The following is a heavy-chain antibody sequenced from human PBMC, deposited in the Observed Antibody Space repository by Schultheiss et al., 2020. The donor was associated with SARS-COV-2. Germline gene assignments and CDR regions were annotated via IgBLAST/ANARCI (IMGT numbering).Heavy chain of an antibody. CDR2: IYYSGST. V-gene: IGHV4-39*01. CDR1: GGSISSYY. D-gene: IGHD2-2*01. J-gene: IGHJ3*02. CDR3: ARHEVRRWDIVVVPADKPYAFDI. Sequence: SETLSLTCTVSGGSISSYYWGWIRQPPGKGLEWIGSIYYSGSTYYNPSLKSRVTISVDTSKNQFSLKLSSVTAADTAVYYCARHEVRRWDIVVVPADKPYAFDIWGQGTMVTVSS.